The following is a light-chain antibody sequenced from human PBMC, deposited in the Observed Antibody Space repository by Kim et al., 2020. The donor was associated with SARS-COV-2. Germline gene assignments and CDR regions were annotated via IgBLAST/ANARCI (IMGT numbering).Light chain of an antibody. CDR3: CSYAGSQTLL. CDR2: DVN. V-gene: IGLV2-11*01. CDR1: SSXXGGXDY. J-gene: IGLJ2*01. Sequence: VTISCTXTSSXXGGXDYVPXYQXHXGKAPKRXICDVNERPSGVPDXFSGSKSGNTASLTISGLQADXEADYYCCSYAGSQTLLFGGGTQLTVL.